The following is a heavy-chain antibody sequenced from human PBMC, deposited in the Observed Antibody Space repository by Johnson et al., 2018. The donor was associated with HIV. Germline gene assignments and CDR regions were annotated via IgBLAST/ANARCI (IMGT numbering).Heavy chain of an antibody. J-gene: IGHJ3*02. CDR2: INWNGGST. D-gene: IGHD3-22*01. CDR1: GFTFDDYG. V-gene: IGHV3-20*04. CDR3: ARGDYYDSSGPWVDAFEI. Sequence: QLVESGGGVVRPGGSLRLSCAASGFTFDDYGMSWVRQAPGKGLEWVSGINWNGGSTGYADSVKGRFTISRDNAKNSLYLQMNSLRAEDTALYYCARGDYYDSSGPWVDAFEIWGQGTMVTVSS.